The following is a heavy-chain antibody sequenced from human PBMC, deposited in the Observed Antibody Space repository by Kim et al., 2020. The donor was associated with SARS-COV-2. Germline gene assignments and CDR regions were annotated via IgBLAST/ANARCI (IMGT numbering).Heavy chain of an antibody. CDR2: VYHSGST. CDR1: GGSISNSFNY. V-gene: IGHV4-39*01. CDR3: ARLAHDSSGYVDC. J-gene: IGHJ4*02. D-gene: IGHD3-22*01. Sequence: SETLSLSCTVSGGSISNSFNYWGWIRQRPGKGLEWIGSVYHSGSTYDSPSLKSRVTVSVDTSKNQFSLKVTSVTAADTAGYFCARLAHDSSGYVDCWGQGILVTVCS.